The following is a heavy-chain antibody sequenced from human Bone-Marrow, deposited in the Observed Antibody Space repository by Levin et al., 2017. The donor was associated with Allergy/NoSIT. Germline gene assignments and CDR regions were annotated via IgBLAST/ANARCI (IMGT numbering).Heavy chain of an antibody. CDR3: AKEPSH. CDR2: ISWNSGSI. CDR1: GFTFDDYA. D-gene: IGHD6-6*01. V-gene: IGHV3-9*01. J-gene: IGHJ4*02. Sequence: SLKISCAASGFTFDDYAMHWVRQAPGKGLEWVSGISWNSGSIGYADSVKGRFTISRDNAKNSLYLQMNSLRAEDTALYYCAKEPSHWGQGTLVTVSS.